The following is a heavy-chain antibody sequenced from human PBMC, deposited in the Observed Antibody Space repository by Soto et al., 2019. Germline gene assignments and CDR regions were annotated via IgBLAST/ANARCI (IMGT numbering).Heavy chain of an antibody. V-gene: IGHV1-2*06. J-gene: IGHJ4*02. D-gene: IGHD3-10*01. CDR2: INPNNGDT. Sequence: ASVKVSCKPSGYFFTSHYIHWVRLAPGRGLEWMGRINPNNGDTNSPQKFQGRVTMTSDTSISTAYMEMSGLRSDDTALYYCAREITYGGGSFSLGLWGQGTLVTVSS. CDR1: GYFFTSHY. CDR3: AREITYGGGSFSLGL.